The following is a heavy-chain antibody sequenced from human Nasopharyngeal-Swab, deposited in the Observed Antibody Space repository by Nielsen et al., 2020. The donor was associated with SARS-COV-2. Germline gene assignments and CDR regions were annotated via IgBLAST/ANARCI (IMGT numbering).Heavy chain of an antibody. V-gene: IGHV1-2*02. D-gene: IGHD4-17*01. CDR1: GYTLTGYY. CDR2: INPHSRGT. Sequence: VTVSCKASGYTLTGYYMHWVRQAPGQGLEWMGWINPHSRGTKYAQKFQGRVTMTSDTSINTAYMELRRLRSDDTAVYYCARDDYGDYGYFGHWGQGTTVTVSS. CDR3: ARDDYGDYGYFGH. J-gene: IGHJ4*02.